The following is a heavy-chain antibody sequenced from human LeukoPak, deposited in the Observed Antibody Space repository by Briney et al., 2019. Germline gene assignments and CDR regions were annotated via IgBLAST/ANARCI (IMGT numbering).Heavy chain of an antibody. D-gene: IGHD4-11*01. J-gene: IGHJ6*03. CDR3: ARGVSLVGTTVTSCYYYYMDV. CDR1: GGSISSYY. Sequence: SETLSLTCTVSGGSISSYYWSWIRQPAGKGLEWIGRIYTSGSTNYNPSLKSRVTISVDKSKNQFSLKLSSVTAADTAVYYCARGVSLVGTTVTSCYYYYMDVWGKGTTVTVSS. CDR2: IYTSGST. V-gene: IGHV4-4*07.